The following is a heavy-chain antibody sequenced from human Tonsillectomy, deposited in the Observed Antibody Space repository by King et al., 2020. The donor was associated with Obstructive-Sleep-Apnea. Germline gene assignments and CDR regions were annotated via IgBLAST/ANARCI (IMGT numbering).Heavy chain of an antibody. CDR3: ARQDYSYGTWGDY. J-gene: IGHJ4*02. Sequence: QLVQSGAEVKKPGESLRISCQGSGYIFANYWIGWVRQMPGKGLEWMGIIYPGNSDTIYNPSFEGQVTMSVDKSISTAYLQWSSLKASDTAIYYCARQDYSYGTWGDYWGQGTLVTVSS. D-gene: IGHD4-11*01. CDR1: GYIFANYW. CDR2: IYPGNSDT. V-gene: IGHV5-51*01.